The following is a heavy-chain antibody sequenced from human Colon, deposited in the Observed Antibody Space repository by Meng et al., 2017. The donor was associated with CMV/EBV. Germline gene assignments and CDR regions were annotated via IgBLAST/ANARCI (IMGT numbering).Heavy chain of an antibody. CDR1: ADSFSSSTYY. J-gene: IGHJ4*02. CDR3: VRGIISVTATYFDY. Sequence: SETLSLTCTVSADSFSSSTYYWSWFRQPPGEGLEWIGRISYSGSTAYNPSLNSRVTVSVDTSKNQFSLKLTSMTATDTAVYYCVRGIISVTATYFDYWGQGTLVTVSS. D-gene: IGHD2-21*02. CDR2: ISYSGST. V-gene: IGHV4-39*07.